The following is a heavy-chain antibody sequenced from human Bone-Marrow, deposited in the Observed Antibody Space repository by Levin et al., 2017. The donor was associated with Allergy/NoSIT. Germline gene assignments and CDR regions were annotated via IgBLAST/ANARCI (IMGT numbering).Heavy chain of an antibody. CDR3: ARSDCSGGRCPPYYFYGWDV. J-gene: IGHJ6*02. D-gene: IGHD2-15*01. CDR1: GFTFRAYT. V-gene: IGHV3-21*01. CDR2: IGLSGGSI. Sequence: PGGSLRLSCAASGFTFRAYTMNWVRQAPGKGLEWVSSIGLSGGSIYYADSVKGRFTISRDDGKNSLFLQLTILRAEDTAVYYCARSDCSGGRCPPYYFYGWDVWGQGTTLTVSS.